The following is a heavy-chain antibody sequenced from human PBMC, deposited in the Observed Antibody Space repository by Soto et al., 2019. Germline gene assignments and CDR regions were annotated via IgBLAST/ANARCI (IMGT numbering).Heavy chain of an antibody. D-gene: IGHD1-26*01. CDR3: AGMQDGALAY. CDR1: GDSVSSNSAA. CDR2: TYYRSKWYN. J-gene: IGHJ4*02. Sequence: PSQTLSLTCAISGDSVSSNSAASNWIRQSPSRGLEWLGRTYYRSKWYNEYAVSVKSRITIKPDTSKNQFSLQLNSVIPEDTAVYYCAGMQDGALAYWGQGTLVTVSS. V-gene: IGHV6-1*01.